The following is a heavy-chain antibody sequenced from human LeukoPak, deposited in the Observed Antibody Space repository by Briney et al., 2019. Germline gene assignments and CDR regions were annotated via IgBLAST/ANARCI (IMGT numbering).Heavy chain of an antibody. D-gene: IGHD1-26*01. CDR3: ARDVSGSPYY. V-gene: IGHV3-7*05. CDR1: GDSFRVTW. J-gene: IGHJ4*02. Sequence: GGSLRLSCVASGDSFRVTWLAWVRQAPGKGLEWVANIKQDGSDKNYVDSVKGRFTISRDNAKNSLYFQMNSLRAEDTALYYCARDVSGSPYYWGQGTLVTVAS. CDR2: IKQDGSDK.